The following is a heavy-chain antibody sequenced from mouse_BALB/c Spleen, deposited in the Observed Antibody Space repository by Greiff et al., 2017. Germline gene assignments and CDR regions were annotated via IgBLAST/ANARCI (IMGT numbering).Heavy chain of an antibody. D-gene: IGHD3-3*01. CDR3: ATGTEYFDD. V-gene: IGHV5-9-4*01. CDR1: GFTFSSYA. J-gene: IGHJ1*01. Sequence: EVQVVESGGGLVKPGGSLKLSCAASGFTFSSYAMSWVRQSPEKRLEWVAEISSGGSYTYYPDTVTGRFTISRDNANNTLYLEMSSLRSEDTAMCYCATGTEYFDDWGAGTTVTVSS. CDR2: ISSGGSYT.